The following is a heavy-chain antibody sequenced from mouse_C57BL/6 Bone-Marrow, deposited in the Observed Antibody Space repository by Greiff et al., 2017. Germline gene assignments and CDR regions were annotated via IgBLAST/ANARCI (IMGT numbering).Heavy chain of an antibody. CDR2: IYPGDGYT. J-gene: IGHJ4*01. Sequence: VQLQQSGAELVRPGTSVKLSCKASGYTFTSYWIGWAKQRPGHGLEWIGDIYPGDGYTNYNEKFKGKATLTADKSSSTAYMQLSSLTSEDSAVYYCARWGTWTGAVDYWGQGTGVTLSA. V-gene: IGHV1-63*01. CDR3: ARWGTWTGAVDY. CDR1: GYTFTSYW.